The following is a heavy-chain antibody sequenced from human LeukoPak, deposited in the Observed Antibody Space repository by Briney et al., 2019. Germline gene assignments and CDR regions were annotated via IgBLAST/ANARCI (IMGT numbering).Heavy chain of an antibody. J-gene: IGHJ5*02. D-gene: IGHD2-8*01. CDR3: AREFRTDIVLMVYAT. V-gene: IGHV3-11*01. CDR2: ITNSGSTI. CDR1: GFTFSDYY. Sequence: GGSLRLSCAASGFTFSDYYMSWIRQAPGKGLEWVSYITNSGSTIYYADSVKGRFTISRDNAKNSLYLQMNSLRSDDTAVYYCAREFRTDIVLMVYATWGQGTLVTVSS.